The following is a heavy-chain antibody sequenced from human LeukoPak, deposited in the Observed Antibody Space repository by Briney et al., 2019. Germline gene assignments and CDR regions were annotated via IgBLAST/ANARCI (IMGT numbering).Heavy chain of an antibody. CDR2: ISSSSSYI. Sequence: GGSLRLSCAASGFTFSSYSMNWVRQAPGKGLEWVSSISSSSSYIYYADSMKGRFTISRDNAKNSLSLQMNSLRAEDTAVYYCARTGHYYYDSSSYYASDAFDIWGQGTMVTVSS. CDR3: ARTGHYYYDSSSYYASDAFDI. J-gene: IGHJ3*02. V-gene: IGHV3-21*01. D-gene: IGHD3-22*01. CDR1: GFTFSSYS.